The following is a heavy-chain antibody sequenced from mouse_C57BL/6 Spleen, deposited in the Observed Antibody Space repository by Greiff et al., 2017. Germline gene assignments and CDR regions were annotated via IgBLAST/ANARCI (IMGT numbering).Heavy chain of an antibody. J-gene: IGHJ3*01. V-gene: IGHV1-15*01. D-gene: IGHD2-4*01. CDR1: GYTFTDYA. CDR3: TRWGLAPGFAY. Sequence: QVQLQQSGAELVRPGASVTLSCKASGYTFTDYAMHWVKQTPVHGLEWIGAIDPETGGTAYNQKFKGKAILTADKSSSTGYMELRSLTAEDSAVYYCTRWGLAPGFAYWGQGTLVTVSA. CDR2: IDPETGGT.